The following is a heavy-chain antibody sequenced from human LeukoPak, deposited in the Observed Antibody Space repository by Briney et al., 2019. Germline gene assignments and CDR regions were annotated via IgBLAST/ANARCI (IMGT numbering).Heavy chain of an antibody. CDR3: ASLDSSGWYYFDY. J-gene: IGHJ4*02. V-gene: IGHV4-59*08. Sequence: TSETLSLTCTVSGGSISSYYWSWIRQPPGKGLEWIGYIYYSGSTDYNPSLRGRVTISVDTSKNQFSLKLSSVTAADTAVYYCASLDSSGWYYFDYWGQGTLVTVSS. D-gene: IGHD6-19*01. CDR1: GGSISSYY. CDR2: IYYSGST.